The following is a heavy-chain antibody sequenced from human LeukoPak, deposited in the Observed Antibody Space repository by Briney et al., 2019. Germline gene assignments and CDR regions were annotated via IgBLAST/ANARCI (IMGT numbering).Heavy chain of an antibody. J-gene: IGHJ6*02. V-gene: IGHV4-39*07. CDR2: INHSGST. Sequence: PSETLSLTCTVSGGSVSSGNYYWSWIRQPPGKGLEWIGEINHSGSTNYNPSLKSRVTISVDTSKNQFSLKLSSVTAADTAVYYCARDQTLYGMDVWGQGTTVTVSS. CDR1: GGSVSSGNYY. CDR3: ARDQTLYGMDV.